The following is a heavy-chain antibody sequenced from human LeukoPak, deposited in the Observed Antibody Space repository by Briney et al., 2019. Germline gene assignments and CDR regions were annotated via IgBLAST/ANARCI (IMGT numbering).Heavy chain of an antibody. D-gene: IGHD2-15*01. CDR2: INHSGST. V-gene: IGHV4-34*01. J-gene: IGHJ5*02. CDR3: ARAGGRGWFDP. CDR1: GGSFSGYY. Sequence: SETLSLTCAVYGGSFSGYYWSWIRQPPGKGLEWIGEINHSGSTNYNPSLKSRVTISVYTSKNQFSLKLSSVTAADTAVYYCARAGGRGWFDPWGQGTLVTVSS.